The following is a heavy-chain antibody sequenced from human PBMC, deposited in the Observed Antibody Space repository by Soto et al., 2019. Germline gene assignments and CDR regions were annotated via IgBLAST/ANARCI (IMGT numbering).Heavy chain of an antibody. CDR3: ARAYEGDYFDY. J-gene: IGHJ4*02. D-gene: IGHD3-16*01. Sequence: GGSLRLSCAASGFTFSSYAMHWVRQAPGKGLEWVAVTSYDGSNKYYADSVKGRFTISRDNSKNTLYLQMSSLRAEDTAVYYCARAYEGDYFDYWGQGTLVTVSS. CDR2: TSYDGSNK. CDR1: GFTFSSYA. V-gene: IGHV3-30-3*01.